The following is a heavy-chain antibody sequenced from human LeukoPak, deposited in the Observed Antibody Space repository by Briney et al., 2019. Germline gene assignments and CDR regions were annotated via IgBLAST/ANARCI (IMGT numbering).Heavy chain of an antibody. J-gene: IGHJ6*03. CDR1: GGSISSYY. Sequence: SETLSLTCTVSGGSISSYYWSWIRQPAGKGLEWIGRIYTSGSTNYNPSLKSRVTMSVDTSKNQFSLKLSSVTAADTAVYYCAGKSRAIKSDYCGSGIPHYYYYYMDVWGKGTTVTISS. CDR3: AGKSRAIKSDYCGSGIPHYYYYYMDV. D-gene: IGHD3-10*01. V-gene: IGHV4-4*07. CDR2: IYTSGST.